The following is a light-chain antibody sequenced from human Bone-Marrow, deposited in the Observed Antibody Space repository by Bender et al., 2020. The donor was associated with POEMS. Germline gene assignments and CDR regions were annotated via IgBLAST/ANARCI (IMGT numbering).Light chain of an antibody. V-gene: IGLV2-14*03. CDR1: SSDVGGYNY. J-gene: IGLJ1*01. CDR3: CSNTTKNTYV. CDR2: DAN. Sequence: QSALTQPASVSGSPGQSITISCTGTSSDVGGYNYVSWFQHHPGKAPKLLFYDANNRPAGISQRFSASKSGNTASLTISGLQPEDEADYYCCSNTTKNTYVFGPGTKVTVL.